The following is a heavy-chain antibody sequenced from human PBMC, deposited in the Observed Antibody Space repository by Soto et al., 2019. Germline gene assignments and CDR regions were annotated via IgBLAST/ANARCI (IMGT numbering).Heavy chain of an antibody. Sequence: SLRLSCAASGFTFDDYAMHWVRQAPGKVLEWVSGISWNSDSIGYADSVKGRFTISRDNAKKSLYLQMNSLRAEDTALYYCASGRGYDILTGYYPYFDYWGQGTLVTVSS. CDR3: ASGRGYDILTGYYPYFDY. CDR2: ISWNSDSI. CDR1: GFTFDDYA. D-gene: IGHD3-9*01. V-gene: IGHV3-9*01. J-gene: IGHJ4*02.